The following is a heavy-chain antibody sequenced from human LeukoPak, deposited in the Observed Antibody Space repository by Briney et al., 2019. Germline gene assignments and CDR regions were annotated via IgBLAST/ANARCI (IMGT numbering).Heavy chain of an antibody. Sequence: KPSGTLPLTCTVSGGSMSSHYWSWIRQPPGKRLEWIGYVYYSGSTNYNPSLKNRVTISVDRSKNQFSLKLNSVTAADTAVYYCAKHLTNAYYDMIWFDPWGQGTLVTVSS. CDR2: VYYSGST. D-gene: IGHD3-22*01. V-gene: IGHV4-59*11. CDR1: GGSMSSHY. J-gene: IGHJ5*02. CDR3: AKHLTNAYYDMIWFDP.